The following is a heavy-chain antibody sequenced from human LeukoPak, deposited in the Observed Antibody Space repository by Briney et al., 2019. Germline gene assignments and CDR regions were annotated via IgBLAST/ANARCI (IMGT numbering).Heavy chain of an antibody. J-gene: IGHJ4*02. CDR2: IKSKTDGGTT. Sequence: GGSLRLSCAASGLTVSSNYMSWVRQAPGKGLEWVGRIKSKTDGGTTDYAAPVKGRFTISRDDSKNTPYLQINSLKSEDTAVYYCTTEVRDYWGRGTLVTVSS. V-gene: IGHV3-15*01. CDR3: TTEVRDY. CDR1: GLTVSSNY.